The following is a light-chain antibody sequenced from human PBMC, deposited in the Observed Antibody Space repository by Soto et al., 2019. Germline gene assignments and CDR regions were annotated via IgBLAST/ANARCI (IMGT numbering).Light chain of an antibody. V-gene: IGKV1-5*01. CDR1: RSISDW. CDR3: LQYSSQSWT. J-gene: IGKJ1*01. Sequence: DIQMTQSPSTLSPSVGDRVTITCRASRSISDWLAWYQQKPGKAPKLLIFDASSLKSGVPSRFSGSGSGTEFTLTISGLQPDDVATYYGLQYSSQSWTFGQGTKVEIK. CDR2: DAS.